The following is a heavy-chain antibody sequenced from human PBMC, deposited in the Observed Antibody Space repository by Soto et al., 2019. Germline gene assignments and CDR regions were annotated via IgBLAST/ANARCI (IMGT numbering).Heavy chain of an antibody. Sequence: EVQLVESGGGLVQPGGSLRLSCAASGFMFGSYWMTWVRHAPGKGLQWVANIKRDGSEKYYVDSVKGRFTISRDNAAKLVFLEMNSLRVADTATDYCARVRANDYEIDYWGQGALVTVSS. D-gene: IGHD4-17*01. CDR3: ARVRANDYEIDY. J-gene: IGHJ4*02. CDR2: IKRDGSEK. V-gene: IGHV3-7*03. CDR1: GFMFGSYW.